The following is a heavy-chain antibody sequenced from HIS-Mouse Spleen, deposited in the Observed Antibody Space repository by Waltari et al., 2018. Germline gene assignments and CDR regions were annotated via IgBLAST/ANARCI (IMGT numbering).Heavy chain of an antibody. CDR2: IYHSGST. J-gene: IGHJ4*02. D-gene: IGHD1-26*01. CDR1: GYSISSGYY. CDR3: ARVLGGATSDY. Sequence: QVQLQESGPGLVKPSETLSLPCTVSGYSISSGYYWGWIRQPPGKGLEWIGSIYHSGSTYYNPSLKSRVTISVDTSKNQFSLKLSSVTAADTAVYYCARVLGGATSDYWGQGTLVTVSS. V-gene: IGHV4-38-2*02.